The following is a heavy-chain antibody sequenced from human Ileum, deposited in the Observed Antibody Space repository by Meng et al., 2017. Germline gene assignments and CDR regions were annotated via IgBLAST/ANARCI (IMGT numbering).Heavy chain of an antibody. CDR3: ARGNTVTSHSN. D-gene: IGHD4-17*01. Sequence: GGSLRLSCAASGFTFSSYGMHWVRQAPGKGLEWVAFIWYDGSHQYYADSVKGRFTISRDNSNNTLHLQMNSLTAEDTAVYYCARGNTVTSHSNWGRGTLVTVSS. CDR2: IWYDGSHQ. J-gene: IGHJ4*02. CDR1: GFTFSSYG. V-gene: IGHV3-33*01.